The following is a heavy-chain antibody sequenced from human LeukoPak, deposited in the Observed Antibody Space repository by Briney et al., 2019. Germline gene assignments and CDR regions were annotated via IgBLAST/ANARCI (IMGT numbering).Heavy chain of an antibody. CDR3: ARDRSGYSGYDFFDY. Sequence: AGGSLRLSCAASGFTFSSFGMHWVRQAPGKGLEWVAFIRYDGSTKHYADSVKGRFTFSRDNAKNSLYLQMNSLRAEDTAVYYCARDRSGYSGYDFFDYWGQGALVTVSS. J-gene: IGHJ4*02. D-gene: IGHD5-12*01. CDR2: IRYDGSTK. V-gene: IGHV3-30*02. CDR1: GFTFSSFG.